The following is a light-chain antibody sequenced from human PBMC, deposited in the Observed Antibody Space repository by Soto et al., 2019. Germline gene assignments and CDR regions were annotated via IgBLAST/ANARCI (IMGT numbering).Light chain of an antibody. Sequence: EIVMTQSPATLSVSPGERATLSCRASQSVSSNLAWYQQKPGQAPRLLIYGASTRATGIPARFSGSGSGTEFTLTISSLQSEDFAVYYRKQYNNWPRTLGQGTKVDIK. CDR2: GAS. CDR3: KQYNNWPRT. J-gene: IGKJ1*01. V-gene: IGKV3-15*01. CDR1: QSVSSN.